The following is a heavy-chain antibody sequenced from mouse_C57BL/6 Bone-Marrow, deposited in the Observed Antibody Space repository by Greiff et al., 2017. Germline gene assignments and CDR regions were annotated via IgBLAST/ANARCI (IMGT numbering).Heavy chain of an antibody. Sequence: QVQLQQSGAELVKPGTSVKVSCKASGYAFTTYLIEWVKQRPGQGLEWIGVINPGSGGTNYNEKFKGKATLTADKSSITAYMQLSSLTSEDSAVXFWARDDGYYRFAYWGQGTLVTVSA. J-gene: IGHJ3*01. CDR1: GYAFTTYL. CDR3: ARDDGYYRFAY. V-gene: IGHV1-54*01. CDR2: INPGSGGT. D-gene: IGHD2-3*01.